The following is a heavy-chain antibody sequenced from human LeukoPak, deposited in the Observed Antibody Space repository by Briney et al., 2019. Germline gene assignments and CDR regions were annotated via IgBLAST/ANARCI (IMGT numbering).Heavy chain of an antibody. Sequence: GGSLRLSCAASGFSLCNFWMTWVRQAPGKGLEWVANIKHDGTETKYVDSVKGRFTISRDNAKNSLYLQLNSLRAEDTAAYFCARGRYSSGWYHDFWGQGALVTVSS. CDR2: IKHDGTET. V-gene: IGHV3-7*04. CDR3: ARGRYSSGWYHDF. CDR1: GFSLCNFW. D-gene: IGHD6-19*01. J-gene: IGHJ4*02.